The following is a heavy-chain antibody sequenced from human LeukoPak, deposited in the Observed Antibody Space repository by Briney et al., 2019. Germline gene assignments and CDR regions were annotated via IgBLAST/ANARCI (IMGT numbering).Heavy chain of an antibody. V-gene: IGHV3-64*01. Sequence: GGSLRLSCAASGFTFSSYAMHWVRQAPGKGLEYVSAISSNGGSTYYANSVKGRFTISRDNSKNTLYLQMGSLRAEDMAVYYCARERSITIFGMVQDAFDIWGQGTMVTVSS. D-gene: IGHD3-3*01. CDR3: ARERSITIFGMVQDAFDI. J-gene: IGHJ3*02. CDR2: ISSNGGST. CDR1: GFTFSSYA.